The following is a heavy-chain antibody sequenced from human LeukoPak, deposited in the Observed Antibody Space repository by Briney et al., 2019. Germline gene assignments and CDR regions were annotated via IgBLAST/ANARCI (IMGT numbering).Heavy chain of an antibody. Sequence: SETLSLTCTVSGGSISSYYWSWLRQPPGKGLEWIGYIYYSGSTNYNPSLKSRVTISVDTSKNQFSLKLSSVTAADTAVYYCAREARGYYYDSSLGFDPWGQGTLVTVSS. CDR1: GGSISSYY. V-gene: IGHV4-59*01. CDR3: AREARGYYYDSSLGFDP. D-gene: IGHD3-22*01. J-gene: IGHJ5*02. CDR2: IYYSGST.